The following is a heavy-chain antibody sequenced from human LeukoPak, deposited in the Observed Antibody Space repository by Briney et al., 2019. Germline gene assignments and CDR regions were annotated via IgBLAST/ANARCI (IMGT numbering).Heavy chain of an antibody. Sequence: PSQTLSLTCTVSGGSISSGDYSWSWIRQPPGKGLEWIGYIYYSGSTYYNPSLKSRVTISVDTSKNQFSLKLSSVTAADTAVYYCARETYGDYVAGERREFDYWGQGTLVTVSS. CDR3: ARETYGDYVAGERREFDY. V-gene: IGHV4-30-4*08. CDR2: IYYSGST. CDR1: GGSISSGDYS. D-gene: IGHD4-17*01. J-gene: IGHJ4*02.